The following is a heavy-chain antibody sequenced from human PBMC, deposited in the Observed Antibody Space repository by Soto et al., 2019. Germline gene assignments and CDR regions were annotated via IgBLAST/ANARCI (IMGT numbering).Heavy chain of an antibody. Sequence: SETLSLTCAVFGGSFSGYYWSWIRQPPGKGLEWIGEINHSGSTYYNPSLKSRVTISVDTSKNQFSLKLSSVTAADTAVYYCARDMASSGWYVFDYWGQGTLVTVSS. CDR3: ARDMASSGWYVFDY. J-gene: IGHJ4*02. D-gene: IGHD6-19*01. CDR2: INHSGST. V-gene: IGHV4-34*09. CDR1: GGSFSGYY.